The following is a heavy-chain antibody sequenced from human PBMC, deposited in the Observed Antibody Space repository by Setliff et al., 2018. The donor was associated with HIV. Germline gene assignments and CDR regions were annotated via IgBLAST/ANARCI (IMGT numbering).Heavy chain of an antibody. CDR1: GMTFSDAW. V-gene: IGHV3-15*01. J-gene: IGHJ4*02. CDR3: MRWGLPYAIDY. CDR2: IKSKEDGGTR. D-gene: IGHD2-21*02. Sequence: GGSLRLSCLASGMTFSDAWMTWVRQAPGKGLEWVGRIKSKEDGGTREYAAPVKGRFTISRDDSKNTLYLQLNSLRAEDTAMYYCMRWGLPYAIDYWGQGMLVTVSS.